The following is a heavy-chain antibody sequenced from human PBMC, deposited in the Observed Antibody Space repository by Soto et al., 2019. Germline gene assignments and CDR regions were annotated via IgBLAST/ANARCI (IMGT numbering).Heavy chain of an antibody. CDR2: IWYDGSNK. J-gene: IGHJ3*02. D-gene: IGHD2-8*01. Sequence: QVQLVESGGGVVQPGRSLRLSCAASGFTFSSYGMHWVRQAPGKGLEWVAVIWYDGSNKYYADSVKGRFTISRDNSKNTLYLQMTSLRAEDTAVYYCAREWSDAFDIWGQGTMVTVSS. CDR3: AREWSDAFDI. V-gene: IGHV3-33*01. CDR1: GFTFSSYG.